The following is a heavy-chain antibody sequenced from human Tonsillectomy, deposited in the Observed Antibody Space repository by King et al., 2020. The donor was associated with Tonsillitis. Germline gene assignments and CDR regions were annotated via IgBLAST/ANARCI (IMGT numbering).Heavy chain of an antibody. Sequence: QLVQSGAEVKKPGASVKVSCKASGYTFTDYYMHWVRQAPGQGLEWMGWFNPYSGGTNYAQKFQGRVTMTKDTSISTAYMELSRLRFDDTAVYYCATLHLYFGDATFDYWGQGTLVTVSS. CDR2: FNPYSGGT. CDR3: ATLHLYFGDATFDY. CDR1: GYTFTDYY. V-gene: IGHV1-2*02. D-gene: IGHD4-17*01. J-gene: IGHJ4*02.